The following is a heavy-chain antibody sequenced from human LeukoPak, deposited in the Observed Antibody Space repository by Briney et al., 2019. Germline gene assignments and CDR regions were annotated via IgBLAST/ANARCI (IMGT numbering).Heavy chain of an antibody. CDR3: ARDRGDNWKYPIWAYFDP. Sequence: KPSETLSLTFTVSGGSISGYYWSWIRQPAGKGLEWIGRIYTTGSTNYNPSLKGRVTLSIDMSKNQFSLKPGSVTAADTAIYYCARDRGDNWKYPIWAYFDPWGQGSPVTVSS. CDR2: IYTTGST. CDR1: GGSISGYY. J-gene: IGHJ5*02. D-gene: IGHD1-20*01. V-gene: IGHV4-4*07.